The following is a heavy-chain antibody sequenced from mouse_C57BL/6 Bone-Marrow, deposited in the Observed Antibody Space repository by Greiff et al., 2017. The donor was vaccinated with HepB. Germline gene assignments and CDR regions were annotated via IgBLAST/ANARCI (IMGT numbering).Heavy chain of an antibody. CDR2: IYPGDGDT. D-gene: IGHD2-4*01. CDR3: ARGVSDYDRYYYYAMDY. CDR1: GYAFSSSW. J-gene: IGHJ4*01. Sequence: QVQLQQSGPELVKPGASVKISCKASGYAFSSSWMNWVKQRPGKGLEWIGRIYPGDGDTNYNGKFKGKATLTADKSSSTAYMQLSSLTSEDSAVYFCARGVSDYDRYYYYAMDYWGQGTSVTVSS. V-gene: IGHV1-82*01.